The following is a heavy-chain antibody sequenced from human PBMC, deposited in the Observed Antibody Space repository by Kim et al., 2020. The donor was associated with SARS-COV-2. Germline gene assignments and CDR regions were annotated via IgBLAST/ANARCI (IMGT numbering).Heavy chain of an antibody. D-gene: IGHD3-16*01. CDR1: GGTFSSYA. Sequence: SVKVSCKASGGTFSSYAISWVRQAPGQGLEWMGGIIPIFGTANYAQKFQGRVTITADESTSTAYMELSSLRSEDTAVYYCARLGGWLQPGPFDYWGQGTLVTVSS. J-gene: IGHJ4*02. CDR2: IIPIFGTA. V-gene: IGHV1-69*13. CDR3: ARLGGWLQPGPFDY.